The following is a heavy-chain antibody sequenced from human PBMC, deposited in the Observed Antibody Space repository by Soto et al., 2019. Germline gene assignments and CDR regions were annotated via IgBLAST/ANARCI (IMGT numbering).Heavy chain of an antibody. D-gene: IGHD3-3*01. V-gene: IGHV4-34*01. CDR1: GGSFSGYY. CDR3: ARTRYDFWSGYPYYFDY. Sequence: SETLSLTCAVYGGSFSGYYWSWIRQPPGKGLEWIGEINHSGSTNYNPSLKSRVTISVDTSKNQFSLKLSSVTAADTAVYYCARTRYDFWSGYPYYFDYWGQGTLVTVSS. CDR2: INHSGST. J-gene: IGHJ4*02.